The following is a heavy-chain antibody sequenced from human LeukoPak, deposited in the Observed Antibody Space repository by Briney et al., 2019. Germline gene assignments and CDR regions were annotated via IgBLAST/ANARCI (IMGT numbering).Heavy chain of an antibody. CDR3: ARGPYSSSWSVLYYYYMDV. Sequence: SETLSLTCTASGGSIISYYWSCIRQPPGKGLEWIGYIYYSGSTNYNPSLKSRVTISVDTSKNQFSLKLSSVTAADTAVYYCARGPYSSSWSVLYYYYMDVWGKGTSVTVSS. J-gene: IGHJ6*03. CDR1: GGSIISYY. V-gene: IGHV4-59*01. CDR2: IYYSGST. D-gene: IGHD6-13*01.